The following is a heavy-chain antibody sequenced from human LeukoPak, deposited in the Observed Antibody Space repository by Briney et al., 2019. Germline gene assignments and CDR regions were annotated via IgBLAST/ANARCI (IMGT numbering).Heavy chain of an antibody. CDR1: GYTFTSYA. J-gene: IGHJ6*02. D-gene: IGHD2-2*01. Sequence: ASVKVSCKASGYTFTSYAMNWVRQAPGQGLEWMGWINTNTGNPTYAQGFTGRFVFSLDTSVSTAYLQISSLKAEDTAVYYCARGIRYQLLGVLRYYYYGMDVWGQGTTVTVSS. V-gene: IGHV7-4-1*02. CDR3: ARGIRYQLLGVLRYYYYGMDV. CDR2: INTNTGNP.